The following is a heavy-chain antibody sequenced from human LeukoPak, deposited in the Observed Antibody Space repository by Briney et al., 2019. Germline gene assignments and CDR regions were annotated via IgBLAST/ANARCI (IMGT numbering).Heavy chain of an antibody. CDR1: GGAISSYY. V-gene: IGHV4-59*01. J-gene: IGHJ4*02. Sequence: PSETLSLTCTVSGGAISSYYWSWIRQPPGKGLEWVGYSYYSGSTNYNPSLKSRVTISVDTSKNQFSLKLSSVTAADTAVYYCARSVGATSYFDYWGQGTLVTVSS. CDR3: ARSVGATSYFDY. D-gene: IGHD1-26*01. CDR2: SYYSGST.